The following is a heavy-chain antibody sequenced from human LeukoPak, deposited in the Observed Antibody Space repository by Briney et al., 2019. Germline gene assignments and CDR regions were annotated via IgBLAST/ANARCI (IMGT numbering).Heavy chain of an antibody. V-gene: IGHV1-2*02. D-gene: IGHD6-6*01. CDR1: GYTFTDYY. CDR3: ARARWQLVPYFDS. J-gene: IGHJ4*02. CDR2: INPNSGGT. Sequence: ASVKVSCKASGYTFTDYYMHWVRQAPGQGLEWMGWINPNSGGTNFAQKFQGRVAMTRDTSISTAYLELGSLRSDDTAVYFCARARWQLVPYFDSSGQGTLVTVSS.